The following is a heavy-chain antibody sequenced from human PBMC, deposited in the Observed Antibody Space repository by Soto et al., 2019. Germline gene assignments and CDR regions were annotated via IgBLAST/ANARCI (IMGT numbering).Heavy chain of an antibody. CDR1: GGSFSGYY. V-gene: IGHV4-34*01. CDR2: INHSGST. J-gene: IGHJ4*02. D-gene: IGHD3-22*01. Sequence: SETLSLTCAVYGGSFSGYYWSWIRQPPGKGLEWIGEINHSGSTNYNPSLKSRVTISVDTSKNQFSLKLSSVTAADTAVYYCARGAEPYYYDSSGYYLYYFDYWGQGTLVTVSS. CDR3: ARGAEPYYYDSSGYYLYYFDY.